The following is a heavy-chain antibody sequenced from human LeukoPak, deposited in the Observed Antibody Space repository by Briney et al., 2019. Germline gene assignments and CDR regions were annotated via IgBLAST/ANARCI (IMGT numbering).Heavy chain of an antibody. Sequence: GGSLRLSCAASGFTFSSYAMSWVHQAPGKGLEWVSAISGSGGSTYYADSVKGRFTISRDNSKNTLYLQMNSLRADDTAVYYCAKDLNWGLDYWGQGTLVTVSS. J-gene: IGHJ4*02. V-gene: IGHV3-23*01. D-gene: IGHD7-27*01. CDR2: ISGSGGST. CDR1: GFTFSSYA. CDR3: AKDLNWGLDY.